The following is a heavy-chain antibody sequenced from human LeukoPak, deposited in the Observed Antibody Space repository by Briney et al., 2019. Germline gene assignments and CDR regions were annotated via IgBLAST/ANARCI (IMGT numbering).Heavy chain of an antibody. CDR3: ARNHYGHPLDY. J-gene: IGHJ4*02. CDR2: IYYSGST. CDR1: GDSISTGGYY. Sequence: SETLSLTCTVSGDSISTGGYYWSWIRQHPGKGLEWIGYIYYSGSTFYNPSLKSRVTISIDTSKNQFSLKLSSVTAADTAVYYCARNHYGHPLDYWGQGTLVTVSS. V-gene: IGHV4-31*03. D-gene: IGHD4-17*01.